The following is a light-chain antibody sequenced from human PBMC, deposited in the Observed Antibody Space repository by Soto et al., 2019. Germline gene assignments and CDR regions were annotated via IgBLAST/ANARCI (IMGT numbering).Light chain of an antibody. CDR3: QQYNSYSSWT. V-gene: IGKV1-5*01. J-gene: IGKJ1*01. CDR1: QSISSW. CDR2: DAS. Sequence: PCPSTLSDAVVCRGTIPFRASQSISSWLAWYQQKPGTAPKLLIYDASSLESGVPSRFSGSGSGTEFTLTISSLQPDDFATYCCQQYNSYSSWTFGQGTKVDIK.